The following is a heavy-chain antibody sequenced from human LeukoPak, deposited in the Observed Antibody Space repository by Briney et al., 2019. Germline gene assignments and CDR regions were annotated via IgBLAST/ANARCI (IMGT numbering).Heavy chain of an antibody. Sequence: TSEALSLTCTVSGGSINNYYWTWIRQPPGKGLEWIGHIYYSGSTDYNPSLKSRVTLSVDTSKNQFSLKLSSVTAADTAVYYCARGSYYDGSGFSPRHNWFDPWGQGTLVTVSS. CDR3: ARGSYYDGSGFSPRHNWFDP. CDR2: IYYSGST. V-gene: IGHV4-59*01. CDR1: GGSINNYY. D-gene: IGHD3-22*01. J-gene: IGHJ5*02.